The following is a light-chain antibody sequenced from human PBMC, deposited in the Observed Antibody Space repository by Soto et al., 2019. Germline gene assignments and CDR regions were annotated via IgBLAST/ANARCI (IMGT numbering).Light chain of an antibody. J-gene: IGKJ5*01. Sequence: EIVLTQSPASLSLSPGEISTLSCRASQSVDSYLVWYQKKPGKAPRLLIFGASNRATGIPARLSGSGSGTDLTITINSMETDDFEVYYCQQRDSWPITFGQGTRLEIK. V-gene: IGKV3-11*01. CDR2: GAS. CDR1: QSVDSY. CDR3: QQRDSWPIT.